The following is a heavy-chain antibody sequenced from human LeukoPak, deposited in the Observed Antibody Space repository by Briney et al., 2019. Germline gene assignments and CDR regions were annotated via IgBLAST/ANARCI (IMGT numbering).Heavy chain of an antibody. CDR2: IYGRAST. CDR1: GYSLGKNYY. CDR3: ARYDSRGSASTKFDY. Sequence: SETLSLTCAVSGYSLGKNYYWGWIRQSPGKGLEWIGRIYGRASTSYNPSLMNRVTMSADTSKNHFSLQLTSVTATHTAVYYCARYDSRGSASTKFDYWGPGIQVSVSS. D-gene: IGHD3-3*01. V-gene: IGHV4-38-2*01. J-gene: IGHJ4*02.